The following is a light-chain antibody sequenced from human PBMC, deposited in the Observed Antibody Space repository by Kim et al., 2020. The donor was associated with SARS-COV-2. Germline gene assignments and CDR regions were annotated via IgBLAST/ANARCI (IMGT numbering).Light chain of an antibody. CDR2: EVT. CDR1: SSDVGSYNF. Sequence: QSALTQPASVSGSPGQSITISCTGTSSDVGSYNFVSWYQQHPGKAPKLMIYEVTKRPSGVSSRFSGSKSGNTASLTISGLQAEDEADYYCFSYAGNSIYVFGTGTKVTVL. J-gene: IGLJ1*01. CDR3: FSYAGNSIYV. V-gene: IGLV2-23*02.